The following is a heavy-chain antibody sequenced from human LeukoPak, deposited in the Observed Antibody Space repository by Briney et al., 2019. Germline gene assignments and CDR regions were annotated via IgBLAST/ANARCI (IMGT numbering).Heavy chain of an antibody. V-gene: IGHV4-4*02. D-gene: IGHD3-10*01. CDR1: AGSISSSSW. J-gene: IGHJ5*02. Sequence: SETLSLTCSVSAGSISSSSWWSWVRQSPVKGLEWIGEIYLYGTTNYNPSLKSRVTISVDTSKNQFSLKLSSVTAADTAVYYCARAGITMVRGAGSWFDPWGQGTLVTVSS. CDR3: ARAGITMVRGAGSWFDP. CDR2: IYLYGTT.